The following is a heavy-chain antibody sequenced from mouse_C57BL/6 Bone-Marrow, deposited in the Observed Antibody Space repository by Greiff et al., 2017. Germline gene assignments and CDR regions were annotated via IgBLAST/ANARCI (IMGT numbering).Heavy chain of an antibody. CDR1: GFTFSDYG. CDR2: ISSGSSTI. V-gene: IGHV5-17*01. CDR3: SSRDFYGSSPYYYAMDY. Sequence: EVHLVESGGGLVKPGGSLKLSCAASGFTFSDYGMHWVRQAPEKGLEWVAYISSGSSTIYYADTVKGRFTISRDNAKNTLFLQMTSLRSEDTAMYYYSSRDFYGSSPYYYAMDYWGQGTSVNVSS. J-gene: IGHJ4*01. D-gene: IGHD1-1*01.